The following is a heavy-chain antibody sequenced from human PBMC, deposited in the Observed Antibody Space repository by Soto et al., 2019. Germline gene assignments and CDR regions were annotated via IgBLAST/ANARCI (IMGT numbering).Heavy chain of an antibody. CDR2: IKSKTDGGTT. Sequence: EVQLVESGGGLVKPGGSLRLSCAASGFTFSNAWMSWVRQAPGKGLEWVGRIKSKTDGGTTDYAAPVKGRFTISRDDSKNTLYLQMNSLKTEDTAVYYCTTDRSGIWFGELILGYWGQGTLVTVSS. CDR1: GFTFSNAW. V-gene: IGHV3-15*01. J-gene: IGHJ4*02. D-gene: IGHD3-10*01. CDR3: TTDRSGIWFGELILGY.